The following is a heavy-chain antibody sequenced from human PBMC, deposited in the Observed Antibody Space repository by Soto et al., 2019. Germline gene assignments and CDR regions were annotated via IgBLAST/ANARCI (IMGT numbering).Heavy chain of an antibody. J-gene: IGHJ6*02. V-gene: IGHV1-2*02. CDR2: INPNSGGT. Sequence: ASVKVSCKASGYTFTGYYMHWVRQAPGQGLEWMGWINPNSGGTNYAQKFQGRVTMTRDTSISTAYMELSRLRSDDTAVYYCARARYYYYGMDVWGQGTTVTVSS. CDR3: ARARYYYYGMDV. CDR1: GYTFTGYY.